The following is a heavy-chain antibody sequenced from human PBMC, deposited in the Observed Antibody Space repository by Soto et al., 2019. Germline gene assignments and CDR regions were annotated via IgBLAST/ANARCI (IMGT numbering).Heavy chain of an antibody. J-gene: IGHJ4*02. CDR2: ISSSSSYI. CDR1: GFTFSSYS. V-gene: IGHV3-21*01. Sequence: EVQLVESGGGLVKPGGSLRLSCAASGFTFSSYSMNWVRQAPGKGLEWVSSISSSSSYIYYADSVKGRFTISRDNAKNSLYLQMNSLRAEDTAVYYCAREVSKYSGYDLDYWGQGTLVTVSS. D-gene: IGHD5-12*01. CDR3: AREVSKYSGYDLDY.